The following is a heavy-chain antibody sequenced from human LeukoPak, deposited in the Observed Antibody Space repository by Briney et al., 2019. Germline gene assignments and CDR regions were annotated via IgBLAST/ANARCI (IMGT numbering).Heavy chain of an antibody. J-gene: IGHJ4*02. D-gene: IGHD3-16*02. CDR1: GGSISSYY. CDR3: ARVGPYDYVWGSYRYTTGPIDY. CDR2: IYYSGST. V-gene: IGHV4-59*01. Sequence: SETLSLTCTVSGGSISSYYWSWIRQPPGEGLEWIGYIYYSGSTNYDPSLKSRVTISVDTSKNQFSLKLSSVTAADTAVYYCARVGPYDYVWGSYRYTTGPIDYWGQGTLVTVSS.